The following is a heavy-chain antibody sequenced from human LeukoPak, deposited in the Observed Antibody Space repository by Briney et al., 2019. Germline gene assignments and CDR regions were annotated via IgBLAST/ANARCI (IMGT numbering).Heavy chain of an antibody. D-gene: IGHD6-13*01. CDR1: GFTFSRYY. CDR3: TRVFVGDEYSSSGY. J-gene: IGHJ4*02. Sequence: GGSLRLSCAASGFTFSRYYMHWVRQAPGKGLVWVSRINSDGRSTTYADSVRGRFTVSRDNAKNTLYPQMNSLKVEDTATYYCTRVFVGDEYSSSGYWGQGTLVTVSS. CDR2: INSDGRST. V-gene: IGHV3-74*01.